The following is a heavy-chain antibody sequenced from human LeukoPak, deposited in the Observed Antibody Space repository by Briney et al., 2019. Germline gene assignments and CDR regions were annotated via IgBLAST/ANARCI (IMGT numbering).Heavy chain of an antibody. J-gene: IGHJ4*02. CDR1: GDRFTPYW. CDR3: ARRKAVARISYFDS. Sequence: GESLKISCEGSGDRFTPYWITWVRQKLGKGLEWMGIIYPGNSDTKYSPSFQGQITISADKSINTAYLQWSSLEASDTAMYYCARRKAVARISYFDSWGQGTLVTVSS. V-gene: IGHV5-51*01. D-gene: IGHD6-19*01. CDR2: IYPGNSDT.